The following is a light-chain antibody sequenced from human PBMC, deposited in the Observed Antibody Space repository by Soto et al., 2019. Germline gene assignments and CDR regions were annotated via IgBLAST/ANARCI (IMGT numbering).Light chain of an antibody. CDR1: QSISSD. Sequence: DIQMTQSPSSLSASVGDRVTITCRARQSISSDLNWYMQKPGKAPQLLIFAASGLHSGVPSRFSGSGSVTDFTLTISRLQSEDFATYYCHQGYSTPQTFGQETKVEIK. CDR3: HQGYSTPQT. V-gene: IGKV1-39*01. J-gene: IGKJ1*01. CDR2: AAS.